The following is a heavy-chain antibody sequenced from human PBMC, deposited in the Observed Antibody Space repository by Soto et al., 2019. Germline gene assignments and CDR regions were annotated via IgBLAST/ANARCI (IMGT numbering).Heavy chain of an antibody. CDR2: ISSSSSTI. J-gene: IGHJ4*02. V-gene: IGHV3-48*01. D-gene: IGHD4-17*01. CDR1: VFTFSSYS. Sequence: GGSLRLSCAASVFTFSSYSMNWVRQAPGKGLEWVSYISSSSSTIYYADSVKGRFTISRDNAKNSLYLQMNSLRAEDTAVYYCAMFTVTTKFDYWGQGTLVTVSS. CDR3: AMFTVTTKFDY.